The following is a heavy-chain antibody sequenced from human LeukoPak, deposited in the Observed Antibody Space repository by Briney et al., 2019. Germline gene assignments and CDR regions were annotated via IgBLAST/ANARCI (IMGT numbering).Heavy chain of an antibody. V-gene: IGHV3-21*01. CDR2: ISSSSSYI. Sequence: GGSLRLSCAASGFTFSSYSMNWVRQAPGKGLEWVSSISSSSSYIYYADSVKGRFTISRDNARNSLYLQMNSLRAEDAAVYYCAELGITMIGGVWGKGTTVTISS. CDR1: GFTFSSYS. D-gene: IGHD3-10*02. J-gene: IGHJ6*04. CDR3: AELGITMIGGV.